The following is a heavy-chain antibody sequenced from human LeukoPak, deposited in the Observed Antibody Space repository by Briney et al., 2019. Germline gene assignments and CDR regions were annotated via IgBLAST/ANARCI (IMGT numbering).Heavy chain of an antibody. CDR1: GFTFSDHY. CDR2: SRAKIDSYTT. Sequence: GGSLRLSCAASGFTFSDHYMDWVRQAPGKELEWVGRSRAKIDSYTTEYAASVKGRFTISRDESENTLYLHMNSLKTEDTAVYYCVREYYYDFPQWGQGTLVTVSS. CDR3: VREYYYDFPQ. V-gene: IGHV3-72*01. J-gene: IGHJ4*02. D-gene: IGHD3-3*01.